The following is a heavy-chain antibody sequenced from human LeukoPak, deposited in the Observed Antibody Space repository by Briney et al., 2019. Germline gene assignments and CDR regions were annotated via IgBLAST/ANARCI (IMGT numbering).Heavy chain of an antibody. CDR2: IYYSGST. V-gene: IGHV4-61*01. CDR3: ARRYCSSTSCFGFDP. CDR1: GGSISRSSYY. Sequence: SETLSLTCTVSGGSISRSSYYWSWIRQPPGKGLEWIGYIYYSGSTNYNPSLKSRVTISVDTSKNQFSLKLSSVTAADTAAYYCARRYCSSTSCFGFDPWGQGTLVTVSS. J-gene: IGHJ5*02. D-gene: IGHD2-2*01.